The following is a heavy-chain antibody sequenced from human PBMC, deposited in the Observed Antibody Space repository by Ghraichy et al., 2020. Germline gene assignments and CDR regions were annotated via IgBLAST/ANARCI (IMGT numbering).Heavy chain of an antibody. CDR3: AAGYYDSSLRCYFDY. CDR1: GFTFSDYY. CDR2: ISSSGSTI. V-gene: IGHV3-11*01. Sequence: SLRLSCAASGFTFSDYYMSWIRQAPGKGLEWVSYISSSGSTIYYADSVKGRFTISRDNAKNSLYLQMNSLRAEDTAVYYCAAGYYDSSLRCYFDYWGQGTLVTVSS. J-gene: IGHJ4*02. D-gene: IGHD3-22*01.